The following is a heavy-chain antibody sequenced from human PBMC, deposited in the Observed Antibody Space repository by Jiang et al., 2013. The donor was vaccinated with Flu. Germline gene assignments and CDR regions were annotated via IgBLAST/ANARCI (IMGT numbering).Heavy chain of an antibody. D-gene: IGHD3-10*01. CDR2: ISSSSSYT. CDR3: ARDMAYGSGSQDY. J-gene: IGHJ4*02. CDR1: GFTFSDYY. Sequence: AASGFTFSDYYMSWIRQAPGKGLEWVSYISSSSSYTNYADSVKGRFTISRDNAKNSLYLQMNSLRAEDTAVYYCARDMAYGSGSQDYWGQGTLVTVSS. V-gene: IGHV3-11*06.